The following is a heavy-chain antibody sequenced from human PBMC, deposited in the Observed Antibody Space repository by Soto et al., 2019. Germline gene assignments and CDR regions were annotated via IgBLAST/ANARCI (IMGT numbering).Heavy chain of an antibody. CDR2: ISGGGGKT. D-gene: IGHD3-9*01. V-gene: IGHV3-23*01. CDR1: GFTFSNYA. CDR3: AKDNDIWASPPDY. Sequence: GGSLRLSCAASGFTFSNYAMTWVRQAPGKGLEWVSNISGGGGKTDYADSVKGRFTISRDNSKNTLYLQMNSLTDDDTAVYYCAKDNDIWASPPDYWGQGTLVTVSS. J-gene: IGHJ4*02.